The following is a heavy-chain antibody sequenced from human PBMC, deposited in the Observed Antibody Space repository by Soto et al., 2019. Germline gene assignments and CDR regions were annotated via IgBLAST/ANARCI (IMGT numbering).Heavy chain of an antibody. J-gene: IGHJ6*02. CDR1: GFTFSGCS. V-gene: IGHV3-21*01. CDR2: ISTRSDI. Sequence: GSLRLSCAASGFTFSGCSMNWVRQAPGKGLEWVASISTRSDIYYADSVKGRFTISRDNAKNSVSLQMNSLRAEDTAVYYCAREETAWPLAYGLDVWGQGTTVTVSS. D-gene: IGHD2-21*02. CDR3: AREETAWPLAYGLDV.